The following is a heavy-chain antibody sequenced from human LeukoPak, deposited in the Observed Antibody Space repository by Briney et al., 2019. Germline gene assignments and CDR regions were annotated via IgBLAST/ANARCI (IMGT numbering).Heavy chain of an antibody. V-gene: IGHV3-30*01. CDR3: AGDSSGWYEFDY. D-gene: IGHD6-19*01. CDR2: ISYDGSNK. CDR1: GFTFSSYA. J-gene: IGHJ4*02. Sequence: GGSLRLSCAASGFTFSSYAMHWVRQAPGEGLEWVAVISYDGSNKYYADSVKGRFTISRDNSKNTLYLQMNSLRAEDTAVYYCAGDSSGWYEFDYWGQGTLVTVSS.